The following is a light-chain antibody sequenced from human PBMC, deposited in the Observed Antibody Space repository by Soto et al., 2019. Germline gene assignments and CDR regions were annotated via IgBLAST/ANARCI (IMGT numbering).Light chain of an antibody. V-gene: IGLV2-8*01. CDR2: EVS. Sequence: QSVLTQPPSASGSPGQSVTISCTGTSSDVGGYNYVSWYQQHPGEAPKLMIYEVSKRPSGVPDRFSGSKSGNTASLTVSGLQAEDEADYYCSSYAGSNAVLFGGGTKLTVL. J-gene: IGLJ2*01. CDR1: SSDVGGYNY. CDR3: SSYAGSNAVL.